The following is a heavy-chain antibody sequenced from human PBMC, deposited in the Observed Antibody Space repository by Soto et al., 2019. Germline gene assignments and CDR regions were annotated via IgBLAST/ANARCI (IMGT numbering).Heavy chain of an antibody. CDR3: ARELPPDL. CDR2: LWSAGLT. J-gene: IGHJ5*02. Sequence: GGSLRLSCAASGFTVSSNYMTWVRQAPGKGLEWVSILWSAGLTYYADSVKGRFTISRDDSKNTLYLQMNSLRAEDSAVYYCARELPPDLWGQGTLVTVSS. V-gene: IGHV3-53*01. D-gene: IGHD2-15*01. CDR1: GFTVSSNY.